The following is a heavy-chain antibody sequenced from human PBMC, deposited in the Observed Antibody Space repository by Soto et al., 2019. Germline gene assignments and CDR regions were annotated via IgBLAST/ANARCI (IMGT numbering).Heavy chain of an antibody. CDR3: ARDNCSGGSCYQGWFVP. CDR2: IIHILGIA. CDR1: GGTFSSYT. V-gene: IGHV1-69*04. J-gene: IGHJ5*02. Sequence: SEKVSCKASGGTFSSYTISRVRQAPGQGLEWMGRIIHILGIANYAQKFHGRVTIIVDISTSTAYMELSSLRSEDAAFYYCARDNCSGGSCYQGWFVPWGQGTLVTVFS. D-gene: IGHD2-15*01.